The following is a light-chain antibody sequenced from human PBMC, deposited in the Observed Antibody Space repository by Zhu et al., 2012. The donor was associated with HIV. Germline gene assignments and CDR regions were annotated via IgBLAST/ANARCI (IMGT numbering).Light chain of an antibody. CDR3: QQRTDWWT. CDR1: QSVSTS. Sequence: EIVLTQSPAILSLSPGERATLSCRASQSVSTSLGWYQQKPGQAPRLLIYDASNRATGIPARFSGSGSGTDFILTISSLEPEDFAVYYCQQRTDWWTFGQGTKVEIK. V-gene: IGKV3-11*01. CDR2: DAS. J-gene: IGKJ1*01.